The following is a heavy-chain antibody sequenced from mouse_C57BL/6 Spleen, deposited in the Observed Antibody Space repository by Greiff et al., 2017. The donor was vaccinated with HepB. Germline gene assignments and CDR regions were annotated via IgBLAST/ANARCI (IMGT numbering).Heavy chain of an antibody. CDR2: ISDGGSYT. V-gene: IGHV5-4*01. J-gene: IGHJ1*03. CDR3: ARDGSSYSWYFDV. D-gene: IGHD1-1*01. Sequence: EVMLVESGGGLVKPGGSLKLSCAASGFTFSSYAMSWVRQTPEKRLEWVATISDGGSYTYYPDNVKGRFTISRDNAKNNLYLQMSHLKSEDTAMYYCARDGSSYSWYFDVWGTGTTVTVSS. CDR1: GFTFSSYA.